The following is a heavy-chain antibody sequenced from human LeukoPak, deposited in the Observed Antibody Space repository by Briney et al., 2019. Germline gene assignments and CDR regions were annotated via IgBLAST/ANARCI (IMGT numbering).Heavy chain of an antibody. V-gene: IGHV1-18*01. CDR1: GYTCTSYG. CDR3: ARDDSIAAAGTWFDY. D-gene: IGHD6-13*01. J-gene: IGHJ4*02. Sequence: ASVKVSCMASGYTCTSYGISWVRQAPGQGLEWMGWITDYSGNTNYAQKFQGRVTMTTDTSTSTAYMELRSLRSDDTAVYYCARDDSIAAAGTWFDYWGQGTLVTVSS. CDR2: ITDYSGNT.